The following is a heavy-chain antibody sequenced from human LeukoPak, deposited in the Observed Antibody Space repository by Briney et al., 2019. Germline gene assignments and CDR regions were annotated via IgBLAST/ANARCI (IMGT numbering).Heavy chain of an antibody. D-gene: IGHD5-24*01. V-gene: IGHV3-23*01. J-gene: IGHJ2*01. Sequence: PGGSLRLSCAASGFTFSSYAMSWVRQAPGKGLEWVSAISGSGGSTYNADSVKGRFTISRDNSKNTMYLQMNSLRAEDTAVYYCAKGRDVYNYWYFDLWGRGTLVTVSS. CDR1: GFTFSSYA. CDR2: ISGSGGST. CDR3: AKGRDVYNYWYFDL.